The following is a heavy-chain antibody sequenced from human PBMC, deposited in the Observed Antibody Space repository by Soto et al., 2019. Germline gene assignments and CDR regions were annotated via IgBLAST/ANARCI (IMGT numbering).Heavy chain of an antibody. CDR2: ISYYGSNK. V-gene: IGHV3-30*18. CDR1: GFTFSNYA. Sequence: QVQLVESWGGVVQPGRSLRLSCAASGFTFSNYAMHWVRQAPGKGLEWVAVISYYGSNKYFADSVQGRYTISRHNSKNKLYLQINSIRADDPALYYCAKGPPLDYWSQGTLVIVSS. J-gene: IGHJ4*02. CDR3: AKGPPLDY.